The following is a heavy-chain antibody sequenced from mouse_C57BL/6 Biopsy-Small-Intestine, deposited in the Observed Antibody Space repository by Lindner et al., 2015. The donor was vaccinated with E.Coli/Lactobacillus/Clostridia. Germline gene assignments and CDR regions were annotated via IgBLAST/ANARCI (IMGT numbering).Heavy chain of an antibody. CDR1: GYSITSGYY. CDR3: ASYGGGLDY. V-gene: IGHV3-6*01. J-gene: IGHJ2*01. Sequence: VQLQESGPGLVKPSQSLSLTCSVTGYSITSGYYWNWIRQFPGNKLEWMGYISYDGSNNYNPSLKNRISITRDTSKNQFFLKLNSVTTEDTATYYCASYGGGLDYWGQGTTLTVSS. D-gene: IGHD1-1*01. CDR2: ISYDGSN.